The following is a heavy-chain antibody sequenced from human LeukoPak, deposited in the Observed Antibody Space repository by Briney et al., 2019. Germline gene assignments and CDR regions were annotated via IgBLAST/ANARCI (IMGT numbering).Heavy chain of an antibody. CDR3: ARRLRIEGGSRRGDALDM. J-gene: IGHJ3*02. CDR2: IYNSGCT. V-gene: IGHV4-59*08. Sequence: SETLSLTCTVSGGSINSYYWTWIRQPPGKGLEWIGYIYNSGCTNHNPSLKSRVTISPEQSKKQFSLRVSSVTDADTAGYYCARRLRIEGGSRRGDALDMWGQGTMVTVSS. D-gene: IGHD1-26*01. CDR1: GGSINSYY.